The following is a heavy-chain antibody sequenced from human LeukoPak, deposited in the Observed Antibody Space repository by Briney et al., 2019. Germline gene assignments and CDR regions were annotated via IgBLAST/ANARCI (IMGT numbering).Heavy chain of an antibody. CDR3: ARDRYFSY. D-gene: IGHD2-21*01. CDR1: GFTFSNYW. Sequence: GGSLRLSCTTSGFTFSNYWMSWVRQTPGKGLEWVAYINKDENEKYYVDSVKGRFTISRDNAKNSLYLQMNSLRAEDTAVYYCARDRYFSYWGQGTLVTVSS. CDR2: INKDENEK. J-gene: IGHJ4*02. V-gene: IGHV3-7*01.